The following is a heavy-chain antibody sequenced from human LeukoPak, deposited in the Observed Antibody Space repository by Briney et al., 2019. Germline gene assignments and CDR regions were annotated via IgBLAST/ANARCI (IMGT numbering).Heavy chain of an antibody. D-gene: IGHD6-6*01. J-gene: IGHJ4*02. Sequence: SETLSLTCAVYGGSFSGYYWRWISQPPGKGLEWIGEINHSRSTNYNPSLKSRVTISVDTSKNQFSLKLSSVTAADTAVYYCARHPGVAARSPAHDYWGQGTLVTVSS. CDR3: ARHPGVAARSPAHDY. CDR2: INHSRST. CDR1: GGSFSGYY. V-gene: IGHV4-34*01.